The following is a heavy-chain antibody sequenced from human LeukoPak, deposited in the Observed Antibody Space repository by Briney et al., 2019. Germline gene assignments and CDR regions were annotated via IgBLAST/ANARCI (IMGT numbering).Heavy chain of an antibody. V-gene: IGHV3-21*01. CDR1: GFTFSSYS. J-gene: IGHJ2*01. CDR2: ISSSSSYI. Sequence: PGGSLRLSCAASGFTFSSYSMNWVRQAPGKGLEWVSSISSSSSYIYYADSVKGRFTISRDNAKNSLYLQRNSLRAEDTAVYYCAREATTVTTGSYWYFDLWGRGTLVTVSS. CDR3: AREATTVTTGSYWYFDL. D-gene: IGHD4-17*01.